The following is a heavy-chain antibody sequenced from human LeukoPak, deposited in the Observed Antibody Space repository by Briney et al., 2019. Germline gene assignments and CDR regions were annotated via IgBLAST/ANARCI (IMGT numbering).Heavy chain of an antibody. CDR3: AAEKEGYYDSSGYLDY. Sequence: PGGSLRLSCAASGFTFSSYEMNWVLQAPGKGLEWVSYISSSGSTIYYADSVKGRFTISRDNAKNSLYLQMNSLSAEDTAVYYCAAEKEGYYDSSGYLDYWGQGTLVTVSS. J-gene: IGHJ4*02. CDR1: GFTFSSYE. V-gene: IGHV3-48*03. CDR2: ISSSGSTI. D-gene: IGHD3-22*01.